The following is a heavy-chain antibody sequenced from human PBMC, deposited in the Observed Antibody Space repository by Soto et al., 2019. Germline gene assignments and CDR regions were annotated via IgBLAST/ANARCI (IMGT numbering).Heavy chain of an antibody. CDR1: GFTFSSYD. J-gene: IGHJ6*03. CDR3: ARDLSSYGSGSYEAYYYYMDV. D-gene: IGHD3-10*01. CDR2: IGTAGDT. Sequence: EVQLVESGGGLVQPGGSLRLSCAASGFTFSSYDMHWVRQATGKGLEWVSAIGTAGDTYYPVSVKGRFTISRENAKNSLYLQMNSLRAGDTAVYYCARDLSSYGSGSYEAYYYYMDVWGKGTTVTVSS. V-gene: IGHV3-13*01.